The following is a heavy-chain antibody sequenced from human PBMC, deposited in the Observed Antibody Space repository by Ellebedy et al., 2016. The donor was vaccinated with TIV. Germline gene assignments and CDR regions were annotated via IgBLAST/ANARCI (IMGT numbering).Heavy chain of an antibody. J-gene: IGHJ4*02. CDR1: SSSSYY. CDR3: AGGISVAGTSLGF. Sequence: SSSSYYWGWVRQAPGKGLEWVANIKQDGSEKYYVDSVKGRFTISRDNAKNSLYLQMNSLRAEDTAVYYCAGGISVAGTSLGFWGQGTLVTVSS. CDR2: IKQDGSEK. V-gene: IGHV3-7*03. D-gene: IGHD6-19*01.